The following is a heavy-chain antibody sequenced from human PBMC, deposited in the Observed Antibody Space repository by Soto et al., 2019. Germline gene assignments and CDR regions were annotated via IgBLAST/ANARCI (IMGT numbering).Heavy chain of an antibody. J-gene: IGHJ4*02. V-gene: IGHV4-34*01. CDR3: ARVLVVAATIDY. D-gene: IGHD2-15*01. CDR1: GGSFSGYY. CDR2: INHSGST. Sequence: QVQLQQWGAGLLKPSETLSLTCAVYGGSFSGYYWSWIRQPPGKGLEWIGEINHSGSTNYNPSLKSRVTISVDTSKNQFSLKLSSVTAADTALYYCARVLVVAATIDYWGQGTLVTVSS.